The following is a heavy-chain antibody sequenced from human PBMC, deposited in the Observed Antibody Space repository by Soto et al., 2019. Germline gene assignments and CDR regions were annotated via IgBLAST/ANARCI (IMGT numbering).Heavy chain of an antibody. CDR2: INAYNGNT. CDR1: GYTFANYA. D-gene: IGHD5-18*01. CDR3: ARGDTAMVPIGDAFDI. Sequence: VASVKVSCKASGYTFANYAIHWVRQAPGQRLEWMGWINAYNGNTNYAQKLQGRVTMTTDTSTSTAYMELRSLRSDDTAVYYCARGDTAMVPIGDAFDIWGQGTMVTVSS. V-gene: IGHV1-18*01. J-gene: IGHJ3*02.